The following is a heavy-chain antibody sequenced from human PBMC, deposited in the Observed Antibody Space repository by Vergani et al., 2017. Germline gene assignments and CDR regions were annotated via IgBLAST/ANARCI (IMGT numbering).Heavy chain of an antibody. CDR1: GFTFSSYS. Sequence: EVQLVESGGGLVKPGGSLRLSCAASGFTFSSYSMNWVRQAPGKGLEWVSSISSSSSYIYYEDSVKGRFTISRDNAKNSLYLQMNSLRAEDTAVYYCARDSGGYCSGGSCYTSPYYFDYWGQGTLVTVSS. J-gene: IGHJ4*02. CDR3: ARDSGGYCSGGSCYTSPYYFDY. CDR2: ISSSSSYI. D-gene: IGHD2-15*01. V-gene: IGHV3-21*01.